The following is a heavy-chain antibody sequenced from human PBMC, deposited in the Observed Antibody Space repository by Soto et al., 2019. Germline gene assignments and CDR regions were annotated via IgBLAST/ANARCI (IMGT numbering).Heavy chain of an antibody. D-gene: IGHD5-12*01. Sequence: QVRLQESGPGLVKPSETLSLTCTVSGDSMSSYYWSCIRQPPGRGLEWIGFIYYAGTTKYNPSLKSRVTISVDTSKNQFYMTVTSVTAADTAVYYCARRIVATETFEYWGQGNLVTVYS. J-gene: IGHJ4*02. CDR1: GDSMSSYY. CDR3: ARRIVATETFEY. V-gene: IGHV4-59*08. CDR2: IYYAGTT.